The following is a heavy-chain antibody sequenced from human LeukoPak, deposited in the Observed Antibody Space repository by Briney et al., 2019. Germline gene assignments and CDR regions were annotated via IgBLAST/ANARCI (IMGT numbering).Heavy chain of an antibody. Sequence: GESLKISCDASGYTFTHQWIGWVRQLPGTGPEGVGIIYPRDSDTIYSPSFQGHVTISADTSTNTAYLEWRSLEASDTAMYYCARHSDVVGAIWGQGTQVTVSS. CDR2: IYPRDSDT. V-gene: IGHV5-51*01. J-gene: IGHJ4*02. CDR3: ARHSDVVGAI. CDR1: GYTFTHQW. D-gene: IGHD3-16*01.